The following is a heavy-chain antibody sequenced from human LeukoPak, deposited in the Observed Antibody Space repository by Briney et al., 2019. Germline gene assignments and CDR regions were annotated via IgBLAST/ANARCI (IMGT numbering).Heavy chain of an antibody. J-gene: IGHJ6*04. CDR1: GGSISSSSYY. V-gene: IGHV4-39*01. CDR3: ASRRVNTPYV. D-gene: IGHD2/OR15-2a*01. CDR2: IYYSGST. Sequence: PSETLSLTCTVSGGSISSSSYYWGWIRQPPEKGLEWIGSIYYSGSTYYNPSLESRVSISVDTSKNQFSLRLSSVTAADTAVYYCASRRVNTPYVWGKGTTVTVSS.